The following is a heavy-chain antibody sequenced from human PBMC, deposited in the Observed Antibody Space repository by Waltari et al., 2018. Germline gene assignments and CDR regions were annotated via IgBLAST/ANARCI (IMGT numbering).Heavy chain of an antibody. V-gene: IGHV1-2*02. CDR3: ARVPPEGWELLFPFFDY. J-gene: IGHJ4*02. CDR1: GYTFTGYY. D-gene: IGHD1-26*01. Sequence: QVQLVQSGAEVKKPGASVKVSCKASGYTFTGYYMHWVRQAPGKGLEWMGWINPNSGGTNYAQKFQGRVTMTRDTSISTAYMELSRLRSDDTAVYYCARVPPEGWELLFPFFDYWGQGTLVTVSS. CDR2: INPNSGGT.